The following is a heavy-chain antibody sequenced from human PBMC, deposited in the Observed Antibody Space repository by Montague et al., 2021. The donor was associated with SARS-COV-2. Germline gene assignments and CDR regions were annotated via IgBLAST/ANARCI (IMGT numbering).Heavy chain of an antibody. CDR3: AREPRVGQVLSISYYGIDV. CDR1: GGSISSGGYY. Sequence: TLSLTCTVSGGSISSGGYYWTWIRQHPGKGLEWIGYIYYTGSTYYNPSLKSRVTISVDTSKNQFSLKVSSVTAADTAVYYCAREPRVGQVLSISYYGIDVWGQGTMVTVSS. V-gene: IGHV4-31*03. CDR2: IYYTGST. D-gene: IGHD4/OR15-4a*01. J-gene: IGHJ6*02.